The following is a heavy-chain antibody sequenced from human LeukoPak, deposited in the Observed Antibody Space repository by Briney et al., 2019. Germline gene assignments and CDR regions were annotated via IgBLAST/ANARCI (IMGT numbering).Heavy chain of an antibody. CDR3: ARKISGYMDV. Sequence: GGSLRLSWAASGFTFSSYEMNWVRQAPGKGLEWVSYISSSGSTIYYADSVKGRFTISRDNAKNSLYLQMNSLRAEDTAVYYCARKISGYMDVWGKGTTVTISS. D-gene: IGHD3-3*01. V-gene: IGHV3-48*03. J-gene: IGHJ6*03. CDR2: ISSSGSTI. CDR1: GFTFSSYE.